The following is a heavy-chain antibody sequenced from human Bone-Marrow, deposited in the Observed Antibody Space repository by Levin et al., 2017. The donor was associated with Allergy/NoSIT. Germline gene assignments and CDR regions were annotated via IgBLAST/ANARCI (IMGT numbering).Heavy chain of an antibody. CDR3: ARGHRMGSGSYPGY. J-gene: IGHJ4*02. D-gene: IGHD1-26*01. CDR2: MNPNSGNT. V-gene: IGHV1-8*01. CDR1: GYTFTSYD. Sequence: GESLKISCKASGYTFTSYDINWVRQATGQGLEWMGWMNPNSGNTGYAQKFQGRVTMTRNTSISTAYMELSSLRSEDTAVYYCARGHRMGSGSYPGYWGQGTLVTVSS.